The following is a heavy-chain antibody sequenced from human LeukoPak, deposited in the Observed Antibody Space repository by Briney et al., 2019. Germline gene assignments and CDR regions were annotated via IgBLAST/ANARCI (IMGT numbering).Heavy chain of an antibody. CDR3: ATLTVRGVINI. CDR1: GFTFSNTR. D-gene: IGHD3-10*01. J-gene: IGHJ4*02. Sequence: TGGSLRLSCAASGFTFSNTRMNWVRQAPGKGLEWVGRIQSKTDGGTTEYAAPVKGRFTISRDDSKTTLYLQMDSLKTEDTAVYYCATLTVRGVINIWGQGTLVTVSS. CDR2: IQSKTDGGTT. V-gene: IGHV3-15*01.